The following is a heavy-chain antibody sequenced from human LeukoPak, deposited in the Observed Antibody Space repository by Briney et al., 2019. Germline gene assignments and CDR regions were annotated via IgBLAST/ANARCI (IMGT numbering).Heavy chain of an antibody. CDR3: AKATPADYYDSSGFDY. V-gene: IGHV3-23*01. J-gene: IGHJ4*02. D-gene: IGHD3-22*01. Sequence: PGGSLRLSRAASLFTFSSYAMSSVRQAPGKGLEWVSAISGSGGSTYYADCVKGRFTISRDNSKNTLYLQMNSLRAEDTAVYYCAKATPADYYDSSGFDYWGQGTLVTVSS. CDR1: LFTFSSYA. CDR2: ISGSGGST.